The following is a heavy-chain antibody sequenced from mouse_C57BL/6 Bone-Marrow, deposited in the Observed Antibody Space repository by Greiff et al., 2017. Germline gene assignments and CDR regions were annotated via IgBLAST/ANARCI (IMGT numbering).Heavy chain of an antibody. CDR3: ARYDSCDD. Sequence: DVKLQESGPELVKPGDSVKISCKASGYSFTGYFMHWVMQSHGKSLEWIGSINPYNGDTFYNQKFKGKATMTVYKSSSTAHMELRRLTSEDSAVYYCARYDSCDDWGQGTTLTVSS. CDR2: INPYNGDT. J-gene: IGHJ2*01. V-gene: IGHV1-20*01. CDR1: GYSFTGYF.